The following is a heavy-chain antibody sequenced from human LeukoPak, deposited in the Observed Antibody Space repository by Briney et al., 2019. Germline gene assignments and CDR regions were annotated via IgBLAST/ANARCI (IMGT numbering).Heavy chain of an antibody. CDR2: IYYSGST. CDR3: ARNYDSSGGFDY. D-gene: IGHD3-22*01. J-gene: IGHJ4*02. V-gene: IGHV4-59*08. Sequence: SETLSLTCTVSGGSISSYYWSWIRQPPGKGLEWIGYIYYSGSTNYNPSLKSRVTISVDTSKNQFSLKLSSVTAADTAVYYCARNYDSSGGFDYWGQGTLVTVSS. CDR1: GGSISSYY.